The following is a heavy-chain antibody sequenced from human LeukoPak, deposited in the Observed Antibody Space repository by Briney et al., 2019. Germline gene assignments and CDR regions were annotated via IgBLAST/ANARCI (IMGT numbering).Heavy chain of an antibody. V-gene: IGHV3-30-3*01. J-gene: IGHJ4*02. Sequence: GRSPRLSCAASGFTFSSYAMHWVRQAPGKGLEWVAVISYDGSNKYYADSVKGRFTISRDNSKNTLYLQMNSLRAEDTAVYYCARAVDSSGSFDYWGQGTLVTVSS. CDR3: ARAVDSSGSFDY. CDR1: GFTFSSYA. CDR2: ISYDGSNK. D-gene: IGHD3-22*01.